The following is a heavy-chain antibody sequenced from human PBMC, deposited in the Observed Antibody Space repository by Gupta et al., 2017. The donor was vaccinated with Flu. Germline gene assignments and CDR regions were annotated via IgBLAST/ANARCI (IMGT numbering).Heavy chain of an antibody. J-gene: IGHJ5*02. Sequence: QVQLQQWGAGLLKPSETLSLTCAVYGGSFSGYYWSWIRQPPGKGLEWIGEINHSGSTNYNPSLKSRVTISVDTSKNQFSLKLSSVTAADTAVYYCARGGLGYWSSTSCYGPRNWFDPWGQGTLVTVSS. CDR3: ARGGLGYWSSTSCYGPRNWFDP. CDR1: GGSFSGYY. D-gene: IGHD2-2*01. CDR2: INHSGST. V-gene: IGHV4-34*01.